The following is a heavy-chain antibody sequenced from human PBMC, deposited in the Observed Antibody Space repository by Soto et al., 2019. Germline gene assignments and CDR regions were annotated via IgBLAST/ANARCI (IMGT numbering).Heavy chain of an antibody. V-gene: IGHV1-18*01. D-gene: IGHD3-22*01. J-gene: IGHJ4*02. CDR3: ARGFRYYDSSGYYYVAFDY. CDR1: GYTFTSYG. Sequence: ASVKVSCKASGYTFTSYGISWVRQAPGQGLEWMGWISAYNGNTNYAQKLQGRVTMTTDTSTSTAYMELRSLRSDDTAVYYCARGFRYYDSSGYYYVAFDYWGQGTLVTVSS. CDR2: ISAYNGNT.